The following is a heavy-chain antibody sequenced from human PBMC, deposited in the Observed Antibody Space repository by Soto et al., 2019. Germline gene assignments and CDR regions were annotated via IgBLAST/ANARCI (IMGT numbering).Heavy chain of an antibody. D-gene: IGHD2-2*01. CDR1: GVTFTSHA. CDR3: AKDSGYQLPDNYFYYGLDV. J-gene: IGHJ6*02. V-gene: IGHV3-30*18. CDR2: ISYDEIDK. Sequence: PXGSLRLSCAASGVTFTSHAMHWVRQTPGKGLEWVAAISYDEIDKKYASSVKGRFTVSRDNVKNTLSLQMNSLRPEDTAVYYCAKDSGYQLPDNYFYYGLDVSGQGTTATVSS.